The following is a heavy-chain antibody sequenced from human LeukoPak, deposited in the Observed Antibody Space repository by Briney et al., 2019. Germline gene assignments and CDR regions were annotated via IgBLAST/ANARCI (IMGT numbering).Heavy chain of an antibody. Sequence: SETLSLTCTVSGHSITSGHYWGWVRQAPGKGLEWIGSIYHSGSTYYNPSLRSRVTISVDTSRSQFSLRLSSVTAADTAVYYCARNSGWYRLNYYYMDVWGKGTTVTVSS. D-gene: IGHD6-19*01. J-gene: IGHJ6*03. V-gene: IGHV4-38-2*02. CDR2: IYHSGST. CDR1: GHSITSGHY. CDR3: ARNSGWYRLNYYYMDV.